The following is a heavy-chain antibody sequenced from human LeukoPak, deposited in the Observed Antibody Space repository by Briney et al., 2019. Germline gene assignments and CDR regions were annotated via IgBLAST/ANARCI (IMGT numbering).Heavy chain of an antibody. CDR3: ARHRAFDI. CDR2: INHSGST. V-gene: IGHV4-34*01. D-gene: IGHD1-14*01. Sequence: SETLSLTCAVYGGSFSGYYWSWIRQPPGKGLEWIGEINHSGSTNYNPSLKSRVTISVDTSKNQFPLKLSSVTAADAAVYYCARHRAFDIWGQGTMVTVSS. CDR1: GGSFSGYY. J-gene: IGHJ3*02.